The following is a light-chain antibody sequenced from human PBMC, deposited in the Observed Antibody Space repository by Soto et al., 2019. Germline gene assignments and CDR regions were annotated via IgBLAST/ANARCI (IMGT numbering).Light chain of an antibody. Sequence: SALTQPAYVSGSPGQSIAIYCTGTSSDIGGYNYVSWYQQHPGKAPKLMIYEVSSRPSGVSNRFSGSKSGNTASLTISGLQAEDEADYFCGSYTSTSTLYVFGSGTKVTVL. CDR1: SSDIGGYNY. CDR3: GSYTSTSTLYV. CDR2: EVS. J-gene: IGLJ1*01. V-gene: IGLV2-14*01.